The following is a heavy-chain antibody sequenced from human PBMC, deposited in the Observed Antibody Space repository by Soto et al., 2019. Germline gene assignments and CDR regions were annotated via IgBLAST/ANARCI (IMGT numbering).Heavy chain of an antibody. CDR2: IWYDGSNK. Sequence: QVQLVESGGGVVQPGRSLRLSCAASGFTFSSYGMHWVRQAPGKGLEWVAVIWYDGSNKYYADSVKGRFTISRVNSKNTLYLQMNSLRTEDTAVYYCAREGFGYSSGWDRLGSFDYWGQGTLVTVSS. CDR1: GFTFSSYG. J-gene: IGHJ4*02. CDR3: AREGFGYSSGWDRLGSFDY. V-gene: IGHV3-33*01. D-gene: IGHD6-19*01.